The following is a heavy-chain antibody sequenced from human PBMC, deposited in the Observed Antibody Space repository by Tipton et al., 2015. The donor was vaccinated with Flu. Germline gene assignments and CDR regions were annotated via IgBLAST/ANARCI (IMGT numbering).Heavy chain of an antibody. CDR1: GESFSGYY. J-gene: IGHJ4*02. Sequence: TLSLTCGVSGESFSGYYWSWIRQSPGKGLQWIGEISHSGSTHFNPSLKSRLSMSVDASKNQFSLKLSSVTAADTAVYYCARAECSGGSCLLDYWGQGTLVTVSS. D-gene: IGHD2-15*01. V-gene: IGHV4-34*01. CDR2: ISHSGST. CDR3: ARAECSGGSCLLDY.